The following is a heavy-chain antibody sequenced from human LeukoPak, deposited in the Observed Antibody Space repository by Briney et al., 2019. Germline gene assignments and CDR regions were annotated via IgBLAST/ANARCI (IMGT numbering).Heavy chain of an antibody. Sequence: SETLSLTCAVSGGSISSSNWWSWARQPPGKGLEWIGEIYHSGSTNYNPSLKSRVTISVDKSKNQFSLKLSSVTAADTAVYYCARGRARTYCSGGSCLGYWGQGTLVTVSS. V-gene: IGHV4-4*02. CDR3: ARGRARTYCSGGSCLGY. CDR1: GGSISSSNW. CDR2: IYHSGST. J-gene: IGHJ4*02. D-gene: IGHD2-15*01.